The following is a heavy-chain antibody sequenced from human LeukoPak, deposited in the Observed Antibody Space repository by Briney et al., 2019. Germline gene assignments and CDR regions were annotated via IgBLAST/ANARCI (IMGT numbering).Heavy chain of an antibody. CDR2: INAGNGNT. V-gene: IGHV1-3*01. Sequence: ASVKVSCKASGYTFTSYAMHWVRQAPGQRLEWMGWINAGNGNTKYSQKFQGRVTITRDTSASTAYMELSSLRSEDTAVYYGARDPPLWWGVFDYWGQGTLVTVSS. J-gene: IGHJ4*02. CDR1: GYTFTSYA. D-gene: IGHD2-15*01. CDR3: ARDPPLWWGVFDY.